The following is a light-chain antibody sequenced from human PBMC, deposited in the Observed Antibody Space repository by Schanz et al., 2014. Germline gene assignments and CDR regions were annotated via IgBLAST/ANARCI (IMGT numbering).Light chain of an antibody. J-gene: IGKJ2*01. CDR1: QNVNSNY. Sequence: EIVLTQSPGPLSLSPGERATLSCRASQNVNSNYLAWYQQKPGQAPRLLIYGASSRATGIPDRFSGSGSGTDFTLTISRLEPEDFAVYYCQQYGSSPPYTFGQGTKLEIK. V-gene: IGKV3-20*01. CDR3: QQYGSSPPYT. CDR2: GAS.